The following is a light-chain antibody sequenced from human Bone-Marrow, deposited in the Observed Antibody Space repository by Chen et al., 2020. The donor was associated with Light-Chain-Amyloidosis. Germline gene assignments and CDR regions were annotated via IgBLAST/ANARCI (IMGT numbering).Light chain of an antibody. CDR3: QSADSSGTYEVI. J-gene: IGLJ2*01. Sequence: SYELTQPPSVSVSPGQTARITCSGDDLPTKYAYWYQQKPGPAPVLVIHRDTERPSGIFVRLSGSSSGTTATLTISGVQGEDEADYHCQSADSSGTYEVIFGGGTKLTVL. V-gene: IGLV3-25*03. CDR1: DLPTKY. CDR2: RDT.